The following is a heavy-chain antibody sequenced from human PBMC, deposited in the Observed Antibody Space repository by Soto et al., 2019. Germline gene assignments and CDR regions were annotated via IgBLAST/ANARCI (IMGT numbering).Heavy chain of an antibody. J-gene: IGHJ4*02. Sequence: ASVKDSCKASGYTFISYGISWVRQAPGQGLEEMGWISAYNGNTNYAHKLQGRVTMTTDTSTSTADMELRSLRSDDTAVYYCARDAAVGLFDYWGQGTLVTVSS. V-gene: IGHV1-18*01. CDR1: GYTFISYG. CDR3: ARDAAVGLFDY. D-gene: IGHD1-26*01. CDR2: ISAYNGNT.